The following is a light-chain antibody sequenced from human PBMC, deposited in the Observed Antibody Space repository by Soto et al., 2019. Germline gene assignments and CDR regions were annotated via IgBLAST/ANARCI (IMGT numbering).Light chain of an antibody. Sequence: EIVLTQSPCTLSLSPGERATLSCRASQSLGSSQLAWYQQKPGQAPKVLIYGASSRATGIPDRFSGSGSGTDFTLTISRLEPEDFAVYYCQQYGDWRTFGQGTKV. CDR3: QQYGDWRT. CDR2: GAS. V-gene: IGKV3-20*01. CDR1: QSLGSSQ. J-gene: IGKJ1*01.